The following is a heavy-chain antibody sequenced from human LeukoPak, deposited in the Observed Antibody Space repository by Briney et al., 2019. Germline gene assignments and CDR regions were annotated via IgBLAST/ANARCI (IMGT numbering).Heavy chain of an antibody. Sequence: GGSLRLSCVASGFTVSDNYMTWVRQAPGKGLEWVSVFYRGGNTYYADSVMGRFTISRDNSKNTVYLQMNSLRAEDTAVYYCARDQTVVMAFDYWGQGTLVTVSS. CDR1: GFTVSDNY. D-gene: IGHD3-22*01. J-gene: IGHJ4*02. V-gene: IGHV3-53*01. CDR2: FYRGGNT. CDR3: ARDQTVVMAFDY.